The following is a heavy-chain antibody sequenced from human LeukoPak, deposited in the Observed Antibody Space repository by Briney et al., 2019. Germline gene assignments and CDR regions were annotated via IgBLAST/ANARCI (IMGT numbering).Heavy chain of an antibody. CDR2: ISGSGGST. J-gene: IGHJ6*02. Sequence: GGSLRLSCAASGFTFSTYAMSWVRQAPGKGLEWVSAISGSGGSTYYADSVKGRFTISRDNSKNSLYLQMNSLRAEDTAAYYCAKVLSEYQLLSGKYYYGMDVWGQGTTVTVSS. CDR1: GFTFSTYA. V-gene: IGHV3-23*01. D-gene: IGHD2-2*01. CDR3: AKVLSEYQLLSGKYYYGMDV.